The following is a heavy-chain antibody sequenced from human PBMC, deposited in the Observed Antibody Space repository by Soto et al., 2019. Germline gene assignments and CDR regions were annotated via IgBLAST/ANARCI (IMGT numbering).Heavy chain of an antibody. CDR1: AFTFRNYW. J-gene: IGHJ4*02. V-gene: IGHV3-7*04. D-gene: IGHD2-2*01. CDR3: ARASSSTSGAINY. CDR2: IKEDGSEK. Sequence: EVQLVESGGGLVQPGGSLRLSCAASAFTFRNYWMSWVRQAPGKGLDCVAKIKEDGSEKYYVDSVKGRFTISRDNAKSSVYLQMNSLTVEDTAMYYCARASSSTSGAINYWGRGTLFTVSS.